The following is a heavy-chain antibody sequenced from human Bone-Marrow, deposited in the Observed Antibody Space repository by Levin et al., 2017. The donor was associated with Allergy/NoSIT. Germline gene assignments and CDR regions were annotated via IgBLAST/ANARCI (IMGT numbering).Heavy chain of an antibody. CDR1: GGSFRGYY. D-gene: IGHD6-13*01. V-gene: IGHV4-34*01. CDR3: ARGHSSSWYLAVDY. J-gene: IGHJ4*02. Sequence: SQTLSLPCAVYGGSFRGYYWSWLRQPPGKGLEWIGEINHSGSTNYNPSLKSRVTISVDTSKNQFSLKLSSVTAADTAVYYCARGHSSSWYLAVDYWGQGTLVTVSS. CDR2: INHSGST.